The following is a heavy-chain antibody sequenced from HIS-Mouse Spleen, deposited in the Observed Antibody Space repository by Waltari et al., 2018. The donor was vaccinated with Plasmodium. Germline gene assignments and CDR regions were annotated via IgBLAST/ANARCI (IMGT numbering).Heavy chain of an antibody. CDR2: IYYSGST. Sequence: QVQLQESGPGLVKPSQTLSLTCTVSVGSIRRGGYYWSWIRQHPGKGLEWIGYIYYSGSTYHNPSLKSRVTISVDTSKNQFSLKLSSVTAADTAVYYCARDVANWGFGWFDPWGQGTLVTVSS. V-gene: IGHV4-31*03. J-gene: IGHJ5*02. D-gene: IGHD7-27*01. CDR3: ARDVANWGFGWFDP. CDR1: VGSIRRGGYY.